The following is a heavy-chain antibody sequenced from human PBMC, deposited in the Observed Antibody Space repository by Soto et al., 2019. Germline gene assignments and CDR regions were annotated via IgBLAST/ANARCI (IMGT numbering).Heavy chain of an antibody. CDR1: GGTFSSYA. J-gene: IGHJ5*02. CDR3: ARGRCSSTSCYFPWFDP. V-gene: IGHV1-69*13. D-gene: IGHD2-2*01. CDR2: IVPIFGTA. Sequence: SVKVSCKASGGTFSSYAISWVRQAPGQGLEWMGGIVPIFGTANYAQKFQGRVTITADESTSTAYMELSSLRSEDTAVYYCARGRCSSTSCYFPWFDPWGQGALVTVSS.